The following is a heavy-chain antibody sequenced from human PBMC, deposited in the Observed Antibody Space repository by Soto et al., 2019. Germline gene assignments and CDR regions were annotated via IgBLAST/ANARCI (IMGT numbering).Heavy chain of an antibody. CDR3: AKDGRGSGSHCNSCGY. Sequence: EVQLVESGGGLIQPGGSLKLSCAASGFTVGNNYMSCVRQAPGKRLEWVSLIYSTGTTKYADSVKGRFTVYRDNAKNTLYLQMNSLRAEDTAVYYCAKDGRGSGSHCNSCGYWGQGTLVTVSS. V-gene: IGHV3-53*01. CDR2: IYSTGTT. J-gene: IGHJ4*02. D-gene: IGHD3-10*01. CDR1: GFTVGNNY.